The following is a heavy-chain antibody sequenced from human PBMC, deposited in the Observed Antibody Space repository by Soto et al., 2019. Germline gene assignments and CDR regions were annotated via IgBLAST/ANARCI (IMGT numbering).Heavy chain of an antibody. CDR3: ARGQRFYEWFDP. J-gene: IGHJ5*02. CDR2: IYSSGIT. CDR1: GGAISGYY. D-gene: IGHD3-3*01. V-gene: IGHV4-4*07. Sequence: SETLSLTCTVTGGAISGYYWTWIRQSDWEGLEWIGRIYSSGITNYNPSLKSRVTISLDTSMNYFSLRLSSVTAADTAVYYCARGQRFYEWFDPWGQGTLVTVSS.